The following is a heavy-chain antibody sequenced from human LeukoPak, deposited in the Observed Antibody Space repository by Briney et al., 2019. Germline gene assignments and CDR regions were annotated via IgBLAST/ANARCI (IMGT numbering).Heavy chain of an antibody. V-gene: IGHV3-30*03. CDR3: ARDRYYGSGTTPYYYGMDV. CDR2: ISYDGSNK. J-gene: IGHJ6*02. CDR1: GFTFSSYG. D-gene: IGHD3-10*01. Sequence: GGSLRLSCAASGFTFSSYGMHWVRQAPGKGLEWVAVISYDGSNKYYADSVKGRFTISRDNSKNTLYLQMNSLRAEDTAVYYCARDRYYGSGTTPYYYGMDVWGQGATVTVSS.